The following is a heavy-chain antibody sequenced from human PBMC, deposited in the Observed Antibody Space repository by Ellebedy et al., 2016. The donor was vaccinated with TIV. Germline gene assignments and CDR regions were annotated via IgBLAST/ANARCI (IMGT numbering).Heavy chain of an antibody. D-gene: IGHD1-1*01. CDR3: ARKPMNPTDLYGNFDH. CDR2: ISYDANNK. J-gene: IGHJ4*02. Sequence: GESLKISCAASGFTFSSYDMHWVRQAPGKGLEWVALISYDANNKYYADSVKGRFTISRDNSKNTLYLQMNSLRAEDTAVYYCARKPMNPTDLYGNFDHWGQGTLVTVSS. V-gene: IGHV3-30*03. CDR1: GFTFSSYD.